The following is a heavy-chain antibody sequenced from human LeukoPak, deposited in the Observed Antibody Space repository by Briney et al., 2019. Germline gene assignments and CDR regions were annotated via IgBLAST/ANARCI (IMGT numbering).Heavy chain of an antibody. CDR2: IYYSGST. Sequence: SETLSLTCTVSGGSISSYYWSWIRQPPGKGLEWIGYIYYSGSTNYNPSLKSRVTISVDTSKNQFSLKLSSVTAADTAVYYCARVLPDYYNTAYYLGAFDYWGQGTLVTVSS. CDR3: ARVLPDYYNTAYYLGAFDY. D-gene: IGHD3-22*01. V-gene: IGHV4-59*01. J-gene: IGHJ4*02. CDR1: GGSISSYY.